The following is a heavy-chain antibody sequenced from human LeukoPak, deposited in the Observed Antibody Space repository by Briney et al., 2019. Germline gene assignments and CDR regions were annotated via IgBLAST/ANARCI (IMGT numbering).Heavy chain of an antibody. V-gene: IGHV7-4-1*02. D-gene: IGHD1-1*01. CDR3: ARGMSNSPYYFYYYMDV. J-gene: IGHJ6*03. CDR1: GYTFTSYT. CDR2: INTNTEKP. Sequence: ASVKVSCEASGYTFTSYTMNWVRQAPGQGLEWMGCINTNTEKPTYAQGFTGRFVFSLDTSVSTAYLQISSLKAEDTAVYYCARGMSNSPYYFYYYMDVWGKGTTVTVSS.